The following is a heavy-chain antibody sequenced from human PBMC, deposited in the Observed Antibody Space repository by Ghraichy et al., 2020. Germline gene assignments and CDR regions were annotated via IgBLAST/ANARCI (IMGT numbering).Heavy chain of an antibody. D-gene: IGHD1-26*01. CDR2: IVVGSGNT. CDR1: GFTFTSSA. V-gene: IGHV1-58*01. Sequence: SVKVSCKASGFTFTSSAVQWVRQARGQRLEWIGWIVVGSGNTNYAQKFQERVTITRDMSTSTAYMELSSLRSEDTAVYYCAADSRGYYYYYGMDVWGQGTTVTVSS. J-gene: IGHJ6*02. CDR3: AADSRGYYYYYGMDV.